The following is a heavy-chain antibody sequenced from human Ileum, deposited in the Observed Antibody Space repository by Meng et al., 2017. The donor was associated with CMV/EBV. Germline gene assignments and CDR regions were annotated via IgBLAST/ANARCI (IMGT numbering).Heavy chain of an antibody. D-gene: IGHD1-7*01. J-gene: IGHJ4*02. CDR1: GFTVSSNY. V-gene: IGHV3-53*01. CDR3: ARGRTTGYFDY. Sequence: GESLKISCAASGFTVSSNYMSWVRQAPGKGLEWVSVMYGSGSTYYADSVKGRFTISRDNSKNTLFLQMNSLRAEDSAVYSCARGRTTGYFDYWGQGTLVTVSS. CDR2: MYGSGST.